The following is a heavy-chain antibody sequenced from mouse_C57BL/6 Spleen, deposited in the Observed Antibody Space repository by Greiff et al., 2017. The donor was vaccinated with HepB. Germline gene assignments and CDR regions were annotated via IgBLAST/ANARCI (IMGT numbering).Heavy chain of an antibody. CDR2: INPSSGYT. CDR3: ARSPYSIAWFAY. Sequence: QVHVKQSGAELAKPGASVKLSCKASGYTFTSYWMHWVKQRPGQGLEWIGYINPSSGYTKYNQKFKDKATLTADKSSSTAYRQLSSLTYEDSAVYYCARSPYSIAWFAYWGQGTLVTVSA. CDR1: GYTFTSYW. D-gene: IGHD2-5*01. V-gene: IGHV1-7*01. J-gene: IGHJ3*01.